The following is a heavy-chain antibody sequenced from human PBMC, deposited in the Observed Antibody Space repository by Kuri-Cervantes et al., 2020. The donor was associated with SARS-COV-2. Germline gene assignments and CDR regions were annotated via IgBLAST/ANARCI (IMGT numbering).Heavy chain of an antibody. Sequence: GGSLRLSCAASGFTFDDYAMHWVRQAPGKGLEWVSLISGDGGSTYYADSVKGRFTISRDNSKNSLYLQMNSLRAEDTAVYYCARDGSASYNHPDYWGQGTLVTVSS. V-gene: IGHV3-43*02. CDR1: GFTFDDYA. D-gene: IGHD3-10*01. J-gene: IGHJ4*02. CDR3: ARDGSASYNHPDY. CDR2: ISGDGGST.